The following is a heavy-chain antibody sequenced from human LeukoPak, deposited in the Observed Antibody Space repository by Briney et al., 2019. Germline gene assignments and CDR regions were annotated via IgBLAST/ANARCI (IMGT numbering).Heavy chain of an antibody. J-gene: IGHJ4*02. D-gene: IGHD3-10*01. CDR3: TTDIYYYGSETDKYFDS. Sequence: GGSLRLFCLACWNHVTYARESWVRQVPGKGLFWVGSIKRKSDGQTTDYPAPVKGRFTISRDDSKNTLYLQMSSLKTDDTAIYYCTTDIYYYGSETDKYFDSWGPGTLDTVSS. CDR1: WNHVTYAR. V-gene: IGHV3-15*01. CDR2: IKRKSDGQTT.